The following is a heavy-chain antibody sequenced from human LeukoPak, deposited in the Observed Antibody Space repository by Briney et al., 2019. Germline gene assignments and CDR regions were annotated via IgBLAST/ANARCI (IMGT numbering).Heavy chain of an antibody. J-gene: IGHJ3*02. CDR3: ARDRWPYSGSQPGAFDI. CDR2: ISYDGSNK. CDR1: GFTFSSYA. D-gene: IGHD1-26*01. Sequence: PGGSLRLSCAASGFTFSSYAMHWVRQAPGKGLEWVAVISYDGSNKYYADSVKGRFTISRDNSKNTLYLQMNSLRAEDTAVYYCARDRWPYSGSQPGAFDIWGQGTMVTVSS. V-gene: IGHV3-30-3*01.